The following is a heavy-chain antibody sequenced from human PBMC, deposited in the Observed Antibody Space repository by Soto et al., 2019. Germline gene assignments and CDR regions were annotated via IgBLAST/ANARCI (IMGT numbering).Heavy chain of an antibody. CDR3: ARVTAARKLDY. V-gene: IGHV4-31*03. D-gene: IGHD6-13*01. Sequence: SETLSLTCTVSGGSISSGGYYWSWIRQHPGKGLEWIGYIYYSGSTYYNPSLKSRVTISVDTSKNQFSLKLSSVTAADTAVYYCARVTAARKLDYWGQGTLVTVSS. CDR1: GGSISSGGYY. CDR2: IYYSGST. J-gene: IGHJ4*02.